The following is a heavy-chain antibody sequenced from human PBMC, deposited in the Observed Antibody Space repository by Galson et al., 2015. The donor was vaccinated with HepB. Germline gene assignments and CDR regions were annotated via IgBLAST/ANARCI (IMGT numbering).Heavy chain of an antibody. CDR3: ARHSSRYPNLHREKDV. Sequence: QSGAEVKKPGESLRISCKGSGYSFPSHWISWVRQMPGKGLEWMGQIDPSDSYTNYSPSFQGHVPIAADKSIGTVYLQWSSLKASDTAIYYCARHSSRYPNLHREKDVGGQGTTVTVSS. V-gene: IGHV5-10-1*01. J-gene: IGHJ6*02. CDR2: IDPSDSYT. CDR1: GYSFPSHW. D-gene: IGHD1-14*01.